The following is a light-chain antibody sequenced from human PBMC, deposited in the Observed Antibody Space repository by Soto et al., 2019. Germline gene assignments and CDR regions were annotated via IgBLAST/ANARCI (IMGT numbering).Light chain of an antibody. CDR1: SSDVGGYDL. CDR3: CSYAGTYTFYV. J-gene: IGLJ1*01. Sequence: QSVLAQPRSVSESPGQSVTISCTGTSSDVGGYDLVSWYQQHPGKAPKLMIYDVTKRPSGVPDRFSGARSGNTASLTISGLQAEDDADYCCCSYAGTYTFYVFGTGTKLTVL. V-gene: IGLV2-11*01. CDR2: DVT.